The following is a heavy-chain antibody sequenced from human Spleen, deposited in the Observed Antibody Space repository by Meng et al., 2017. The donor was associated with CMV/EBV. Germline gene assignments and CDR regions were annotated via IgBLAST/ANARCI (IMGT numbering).Heavy chain of an antibody. J-gene: IGHJ4*02. V-gene: IGHV3-30*02. Sequence: VLLVESGEGVVQPGGSLRTACAASGFTFSSYGMHWVRQAPGKGLEWVAFIRYDGSNKYYADSVKGRFTISRDNSKNTLYLQMNSLRAEDTAVYYCAKVKRITLLLADYWGQGTLVTVSS. D-gene: IGHD3-10*01. CDR3: AKVKRITLLLADY. CDR1: GFTFSSYG. CDR2: IRYDGSNK.